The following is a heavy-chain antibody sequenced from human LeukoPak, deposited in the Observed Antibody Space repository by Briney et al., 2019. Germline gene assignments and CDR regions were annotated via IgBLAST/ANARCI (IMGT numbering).Heavy chain of an antibody. J-gene: IGHJ6*03. CDR3: ARFGPFSVNRHYLDV. CDR2: IHYTGAA. Sequence: SETLSLTCTVSSGSISGHYWSWVRQSPGKDLECIGHIHYTGAAYYIPSLQSRLTFSVDTSRNQFSLRLTSVTAADTAVYYCARFGPFSVNRHYLDVWGKGTLVTVSS. D-gene: IGHD3/OR15-3a*01. V-gene: IGHV4-59*11. CDR1: SGSISGHY.